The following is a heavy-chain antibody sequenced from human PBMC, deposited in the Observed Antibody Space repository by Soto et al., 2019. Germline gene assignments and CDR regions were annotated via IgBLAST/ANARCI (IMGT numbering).Heavy chain of an antibody. V-gene: IGHV4-61*03. D-gene: IGHD5-18*01. J-gene: IGHJ4*02. Sequence: PSETLSLTCTVSGASVSSGSYYWSWIRQPPGKGLEWIGYIYYSGSTNYNPSLKSRVTISIDTSKNHFSLKLSSVTAADTAVYYCSRMDTTMVFYYWGQGTLVTVSS. CDR2: IYYSGST. CDR3: SRMDTTMVFYY. CDR1: GASVSSGSYY.